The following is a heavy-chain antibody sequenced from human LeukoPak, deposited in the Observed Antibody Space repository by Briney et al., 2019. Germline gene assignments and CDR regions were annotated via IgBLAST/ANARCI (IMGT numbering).Heavy chain of an antibody. D-gene: IGHD6-13*01. CDR2: IYHSGST. CDR1: GGSLSSSNW. J-gene: IGHJ6*03. V-gene: IGHV4-4*02. Sequence: PSGTLSLTCAVSGGSLSSSNWWSWVRQPPGKGLEWTGAIYHSGSTNYNPSLKSRVTISVDKSKNQFSLKLSSVNAADTAVYYCARVGGSSSFGGMDYYYDYYMDVWGKGTTVTVSS. CDR3: ARVGGSSSFGGMDYYYDYYMDV.